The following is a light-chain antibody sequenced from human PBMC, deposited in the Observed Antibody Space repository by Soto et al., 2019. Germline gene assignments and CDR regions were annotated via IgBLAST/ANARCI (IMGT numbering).Light chain of an antibody. V-gene: IGLV2-14*03. CDR3: SSSAGSSTI. Sequence: QPALTQPASVSGSPGQSITISCTGTIHDIGSYNYVSWYQQHPGGAPQLIIYDVSYRPSGVSDCFSGSKSGNTASLTISGLRAEDEADYHCSSSAGSSTIFGGGTQLTVL. J-gene: IGLJ2*01. CDR1: IHDIGSYNY. CDR2: DVS.